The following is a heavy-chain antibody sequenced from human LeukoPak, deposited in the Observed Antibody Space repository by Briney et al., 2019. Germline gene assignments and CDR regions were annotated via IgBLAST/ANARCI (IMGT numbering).Heavy chain of an antibody. CDR3: ARDRNEANAFDI. J-gene: IGHJ3*02. V-gene: IGHV4-38-2*02. CDR2: IYHSGST. Sequence: PSETLSLTCAVSGYSISSGYYWGWIRQPPGKGLEWIGSIYHSGSTYYNPSLKSRVTISVDTSKNQFSLKLSSVTAADTAVYYRARDRNEANAFDIWGQGTMVTVSS. CDR1: GYSISSGYY.